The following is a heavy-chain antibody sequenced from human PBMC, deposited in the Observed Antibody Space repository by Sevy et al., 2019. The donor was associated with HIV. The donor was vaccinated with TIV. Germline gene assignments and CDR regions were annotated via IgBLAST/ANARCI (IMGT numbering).Heavy chain of an antibody. CDR2: MSIAGNDK. Sequence: GGSLRLSCAASGFTFSDYGVHWVRQTPHKGLEWVAVMSIAGNDKHYADSARGRFTISRDKSKNTLFLELNSLRHEDTAVYFCARVSTVGAMTHALDTWGQGTMVTVSS. CDR1: GFTFSDYG. D-gene: IGHD3-16*01. J-gene: IGHJ3*02. V-gene: IGHV3-30*03. CDR3: ARVSTVGAMTHALDT.